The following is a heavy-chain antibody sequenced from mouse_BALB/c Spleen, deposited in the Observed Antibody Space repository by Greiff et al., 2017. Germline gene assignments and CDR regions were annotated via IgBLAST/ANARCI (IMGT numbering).Heavy chain of an antibody. CDR3: ARGGSSYWYFDV. D-gene: IGHD1-1*01. Sequence: DVHLVESGPSLVKPSQTLSLTCSVTGDSITSGYWNWIRKFPGNKLEYMGYISYSGSTYYNPSLKSRISITRDTSKNQYYLQLNSVTTEDTATYYCARGGSSYWYFDVWGAGTTVTVSS. CDR2: ISYSGST. V-gene: IGHV3-8*02. CDR1: GDSITSGY. J-gene: IGHJ1*01.